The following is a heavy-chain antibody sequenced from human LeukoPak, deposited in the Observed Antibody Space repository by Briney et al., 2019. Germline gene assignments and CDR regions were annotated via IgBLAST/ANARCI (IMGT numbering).Heavy chain of an antibody. Sequence: GASVTVSCKASGGAFSSYAISWVRQAPGQGLEWMGGIIPIFGTANYAQKFQGRVTITADESTSTAYMELSSLRSEDTAVYYCASLAYCGGDCYSGPFDYWGQGTLVTVSS. J-gene: IGHJ4*02. CDR2: IIPIFGTA. D-gene: IGHD2-21*02. CDR3: ASLAYCGGDCYSGPFDY. V-gene: IGHV1-69*13. CDR1: GGAFSSYA.